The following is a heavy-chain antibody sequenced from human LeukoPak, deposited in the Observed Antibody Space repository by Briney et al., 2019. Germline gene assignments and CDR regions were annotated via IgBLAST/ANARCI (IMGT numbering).Heavy chain of an antibody. CDR3: ARATGSYYSLGY. Sequence: GGSLRLSCAASGFTFSSYWMHWVRQAPGKGLVWVSRINSDGSSTSYADSVKGRFTVSRDNAKNTLYLQMNSLRAEDTAVYYCARATGSYYSLGYWGQRTLVTVSS. J-gene: IGHJ4*02. CDR1: GFTFSSYW. V-gene: IGHV3-74*01. D-gene: IGHD1-26*01. CDR2: INSDGSST.